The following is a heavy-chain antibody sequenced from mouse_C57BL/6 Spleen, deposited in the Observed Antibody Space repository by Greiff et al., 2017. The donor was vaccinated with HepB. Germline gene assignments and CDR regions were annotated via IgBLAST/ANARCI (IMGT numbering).Heavy chain of an antibody. CDR1: GFSLTSYG. V-gene: IGHV2-6-1*01. CDR3: ARHGGWFLGYFDV. CDR2: IWSDGST. Sequence: VQVVESGPGLVAPSQSLSITCTVSGFSLTSYGIHWVRQPPGKGLEWLVVIWSDGSTTYNSALKSRLSISKDNSKSQVFLKMNSLQTDDTAMYYCARHGGWFLGYFDVWGTGTTVTVSS. D-gene: IGHD2-3*01. J-gene: IGHJ1*03.